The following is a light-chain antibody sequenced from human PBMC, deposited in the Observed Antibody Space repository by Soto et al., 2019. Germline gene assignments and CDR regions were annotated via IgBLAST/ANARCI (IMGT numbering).Light chain of an antibody. J-gene: IGKJ3*01. CDR3: QQYYTSPFT. V-gene: IGKV1-16*01. CDR2: AAS. Sequence: DIQMTQSPSSLSASVGDRVTITCRASQGIRNYLTWFQQKPGKAPESLIYAASNLQSGVSSRFSGSGSGTDFTLTISSLQPEDFATYYGQQYYTSPFTFGRGTKVDIK. CDR1: QGIRNY.